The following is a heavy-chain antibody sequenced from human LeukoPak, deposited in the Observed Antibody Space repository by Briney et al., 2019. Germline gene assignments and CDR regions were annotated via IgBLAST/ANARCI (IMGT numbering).Heavy chain of an antibody. D-gene: IGHD1-26*01. J-gene: IGHJ4*02. V-gene: IGHV3-72*01. CDR3: ARLPQYSGTGAHMDY. Sequence: GGSLRLSCAASGFTFSDHYMDWVRQAPGKGLEWVGRTRNKANGYTTQYAASVKSRFTISRDDSQNSLYLQMNSLQTEDTAVYYCARLPQYSGTGAHMDYWGQGTLVTVSS. CDR2: TRNKANGYTT. CDR1: GFTFSDHY.